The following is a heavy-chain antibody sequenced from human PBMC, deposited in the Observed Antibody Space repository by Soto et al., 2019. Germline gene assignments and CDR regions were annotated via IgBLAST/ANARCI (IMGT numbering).Heavy chain of an antibody. J-gene: IGHJ3*02. Sequence: QVQLVQSGAEVKKPGASVKVSCKASGYTFTSYAMHWVRQAPGQRLERMGWSNAGNGNTKYSQKIQGRVTITRDTSASTAYMEQSSRSSEETAVYYCARGASVVRGVILYAFDIWGQGTMVTVSS. D-gene: IGHD3-10*01. CDR3: ARGASVVRGVILYAFDI. V-gene: IGHV1-3*01. CDR1: GYTFTSYA. CDR2: SNAGNGNT.